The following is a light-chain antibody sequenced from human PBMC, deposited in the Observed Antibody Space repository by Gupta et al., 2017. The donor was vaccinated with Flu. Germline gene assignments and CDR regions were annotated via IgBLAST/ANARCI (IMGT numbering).Light chain of an antibody. CDR3: QQRKYWPPLT. CDR1: QRIDIY. CDR2: DAS. Sequence: ERATLSCRASQRIDIYLAWYQQKPGQAPRLLIDDASKRATGIPARFSGSGSGTDFTLTISSLEPEDYAVYYCQQRKYWPPLTFGGGTKVEIK. V-gene: IGKV3-11*01. J-gene: IGKJ4*01.